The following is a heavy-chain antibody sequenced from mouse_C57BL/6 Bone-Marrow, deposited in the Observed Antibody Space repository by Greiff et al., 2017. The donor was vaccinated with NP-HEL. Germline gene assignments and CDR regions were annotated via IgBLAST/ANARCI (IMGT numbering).Heavy chain of an antibody. D-gene: IGHD2-1*01. CDR2: ISDGGSYT. Sequence: EVKVVESGGGLVKPGGSLKLSCAASGFTFSSYAMSWVRQTPEKRLEWVATISDGGSYTYYPDNVKGRFTISRDDSQSMLYLQMNNLKTEDTAMYYCVREDGNLFAYWGQGTLVTVSA. CDR3: VREDGNLFAY. V-gene: IGHV5-4*01. J-gene: IGHJ3*01. CDR1: GFTFSSYA.